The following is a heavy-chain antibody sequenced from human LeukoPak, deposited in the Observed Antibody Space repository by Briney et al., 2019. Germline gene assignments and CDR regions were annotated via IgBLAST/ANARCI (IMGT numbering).Heavy chain of an antibody. V-gene: IGHV4-31*03. J-gene: IGHJ4*02. D-gene: IGHD5-12*01. CDR1: GGSISSGGYY. CDR2: IYYSGST. CDR3: ARDWGSGYDFDY. Sequence: PSETLSLTCTVSGGSISSGGYYWSWIRQHPGKGLEWIGYIYYSGSTYYNPSLKSRVTISVDTSKNQFSLKLSSVTAADTAVYYCARDWGSGYDFDYWGQGTRVTVPS.